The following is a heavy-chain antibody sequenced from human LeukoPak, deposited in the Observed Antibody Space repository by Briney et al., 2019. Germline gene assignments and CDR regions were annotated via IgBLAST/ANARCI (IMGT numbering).Heavy chain of an antibody. V-gene: IGHV3-7*05. CDR2: IKQDGSEK. Sequence: GGSLRLSCAASGFTFSSYWMSWVRQAPGKGLEWGANIKQDGSEKYYVDSVKGRFTISRDNAKNSLYLQMNSLRAEDTAVYYCARVSPQGSLTGYYYFDYWGQGTLVTVSS. J-gene: IGHJ4*02. CDR1: GFTFSSYW. D-gene: IGHD3-9*01. CDR3: ARVSPQGSLTGYYYFDY.